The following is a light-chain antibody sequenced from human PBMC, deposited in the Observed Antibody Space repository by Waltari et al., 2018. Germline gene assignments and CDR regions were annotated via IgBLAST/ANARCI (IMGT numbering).Light chain of an antibody. V-gene: IGLV3-25*03. J-gene: IGLJ2*01. CDR3: QSAHTDFAIRGL. Sequence: SYDLTQPPSVSVSPGQTARITCSGNALPRVYSYWYQQKPGQAPLLLLYKDTQRASGSPERFSGCSSGTTFTSTISEVQAVDDSVYYCQSAHTDFAIRGLFGGGTQRTVL. CDR2: KDT. CDR1: ALPRVY.